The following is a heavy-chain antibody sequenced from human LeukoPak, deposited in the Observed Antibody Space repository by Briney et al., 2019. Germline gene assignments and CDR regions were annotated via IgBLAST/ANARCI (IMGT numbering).Heavy chain of an antibody. CDR2: IKQDGSDK. CDR1: GFTLFTYW. Sequence: GGSLRLSRAASGFTLFTYWMTAVRPAPGRGLEGVANIKQDGSDKYYADSVKGRFAISRDNAKNSPYLQTNTLTVEDTAVYYCARDHMSGYYAYWGQGTLVTVSS. J-gene: IGHJ4*02. V-gene: IGHV3-7*01. CDR3: ARDHMSGYYAY.